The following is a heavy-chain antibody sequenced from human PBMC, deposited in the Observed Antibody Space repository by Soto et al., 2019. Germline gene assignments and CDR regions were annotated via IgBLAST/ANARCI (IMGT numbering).Heavy chain of an antibody. J-gene: IGHJ4*02. CDR3: AKSFRVGCYSYCDFDY. CDR2: ISGSGGST. V-gene: IGHV3-23*01. Sequence: GGSLRLSCAASGFTFSSYAMSWVRQAPGKGLEWVSAISGSGGSTYYADSVKGRFTISRDNSKNTLYLQMNSLRAEDTAVYYCAKSFRVGCYSYCDFDYWGQGTLVTVSS. CDR1: GFTFSSYA. D-gene: IGHD5-18*01.